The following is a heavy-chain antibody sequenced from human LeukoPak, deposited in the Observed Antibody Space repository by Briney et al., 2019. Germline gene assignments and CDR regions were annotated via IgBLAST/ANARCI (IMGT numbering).Heavy chain of an antibody. V-gene: IGHV3-23*01. CDR2: TICSGGTT. J-gene: IGHJ4*02. CDR1: GFTFSSYA. Sequence: AGSLRLTCAASGFTFSSYAMSWVRQAPGKGLQWVSLTICSGGTTYYADSVKGRFTISRENSKNTLYLQMNSLRDEDTAVYYGARRLGGANSFDYWGEGNLVTVSS. D-gene: IGHD1-26*01. CDR3: ARRLGGANSFDY.